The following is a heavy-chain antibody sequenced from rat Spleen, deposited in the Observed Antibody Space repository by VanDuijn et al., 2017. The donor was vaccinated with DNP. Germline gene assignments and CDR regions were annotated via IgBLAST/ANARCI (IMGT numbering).Heavy chain of an antibody. CDR3: ASLNNYNWFAY. V-gene: IGHV3-3*01. Sequence: EVQLQESGPGLVEPSQSLSLTCSVTGYSITSCCRWTWIRKFPGHKLEWMGYINSAGSTNYNPSLKGRISITSDTSKNQFFLQVNSVTTEDTATYYCASLNNYNWFAYWGQGVMVTVSS. D-gene: IGHD1-10*01. J-gene: IGHJ3*01. CDR2: INSAGST. CDR1: GYSITSCCR.